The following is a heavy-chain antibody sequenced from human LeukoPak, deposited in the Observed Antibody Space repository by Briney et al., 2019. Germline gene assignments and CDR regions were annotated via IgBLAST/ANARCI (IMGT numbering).Heavy chain of an antibody. V-gene: IGHV4-39*01. CDR3: ARRRYYDGSGYLE. Sequence: SETLSLTCSVSGDSVSRSDSYWDWIRQPPGKGLEWIGTIYYSGRTYYSPSPKSRVTMSVDPSNNQFSLNLRSVTAADTAVYYCARRRYYDGSGYLEWGQGTLLSVSS. CDR2: IYYSGRT. CDR1: GDSVSRSDSY. D-gene: IGHD3-22*01. J-gene: IGHJ1*01.